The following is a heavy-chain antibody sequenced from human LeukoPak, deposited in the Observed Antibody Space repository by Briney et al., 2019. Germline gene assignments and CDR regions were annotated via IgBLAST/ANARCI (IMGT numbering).Heavy chain of an antibody. D-gene: IGHD6-6*01. CDR3: ARHTYSSSSPFDF. CDR1: GGSISRYY. Sequence: KASETLSLTCTVSGGSISRYYWSWIRQPPGKGLAWIGYIHSSGSTNYNPALKSRVTILVDTSKNQFSLKLTSVTAADTAVYYCARHTYSSSSPFDFWGQGTLDTVSS. CDR2: IHSSGST. V-gene: IGHV4-59*08. J-gene: IGHJ4*02.